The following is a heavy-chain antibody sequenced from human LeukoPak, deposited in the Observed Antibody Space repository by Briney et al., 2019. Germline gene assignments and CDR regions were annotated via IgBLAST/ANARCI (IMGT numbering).Heavy chain of an antibody. Sequence: SETLSLTCTVSGGSISSGGYYWSWIRQHPGKGLEWIGYIYYSGSTYYNPSLKSRVTISVDTSKNQFTLKLSSVTAADTAVYYCARWLGYCSSTSCSYFDYWGQGTLVTVSS. CDR3: ARWLGYCSSTSCSYFDY. J-gene: IGHJ4*02. CDR1: GGSISSGGYY. CDR2: IYYSGST. V-gene: IGHV4-31*03. D-gene: IGHD2-2*01.